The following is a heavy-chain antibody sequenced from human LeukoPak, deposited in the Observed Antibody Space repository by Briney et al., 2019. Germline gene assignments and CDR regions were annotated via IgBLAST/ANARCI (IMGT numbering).Heavy chain of an antibody. CDR3: ATTYYYDRWGRAFDI. CDR2: IIPIFGTA. Sequence: ASVKVSCKASGGTFSSYAISWVRQAPGQGLEWMGGIIPIFGTAKYAQKFQGRVTITADESTSTAYMELSSLRSGDTAVYYCATTYYYDRWGRAFDIWGQGTMVTVSS. J-gene: IGHJ3*02. CDR1: GGTFSSYA. V-gene: IGHV1-69*13. D-gene: IGHD3-22*01.